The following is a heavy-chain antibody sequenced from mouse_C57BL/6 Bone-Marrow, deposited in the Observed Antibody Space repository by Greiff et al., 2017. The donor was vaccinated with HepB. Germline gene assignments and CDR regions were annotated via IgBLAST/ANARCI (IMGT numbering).Heavy chain of an antibody. CDR3: ARGLSPTGGFAY. CDR2: INPYNGGT. V-gene: IGHV1-19*01. J-gene: IGHJ3*01. CDR1: GYTFTDYY. Sequence: EVQLQQSGPVLVKPGASVKMSCKASGYTFTDYYMNWVKQSHGKSLEWIGVINPYNGGTSYNQKFKGKATLTVDTSSSTAYMELNSLTSEDSAVYYCARGLSPTGGFAYWGQGTLVTVSA. D-gene: IGHD3-2*02.